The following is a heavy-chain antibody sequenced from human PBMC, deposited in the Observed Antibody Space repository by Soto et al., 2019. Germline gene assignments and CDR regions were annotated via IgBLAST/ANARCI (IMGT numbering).Heavy chain of an antibody. CDR3: ARDYGDSYCSGGSCYSEGGY. D-gene: IGHD2-15*01. V-gene: IGHV1-18*01. Sequence: ASVKVSCKASGYTFTSYGISWVRQAPGQGLEWMGWISAYNGNTNYAQKLQGRVTMTTDTSTSTAYMELRSLRSDDTAVYYCARDYGDSYCSGGSCYSEGGYWGQGTLVTVSS. J-gene: IGHJ4*02. CDR1: GYTFTSYG. CDR2: ISAYNGNT.